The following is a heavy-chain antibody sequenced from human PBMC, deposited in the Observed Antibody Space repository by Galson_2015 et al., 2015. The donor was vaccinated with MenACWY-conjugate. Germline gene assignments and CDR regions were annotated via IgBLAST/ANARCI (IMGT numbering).Heavy chain of an antibody. CDR1: GFSFSTYW. V-gene: IGHV3-7*03. J-gene: IGHJ4*02. CDR2: IKEDGSKK. CDR3: AVSITMFDS. D-gene: IGHD3-3*01. Sequence: LRLSCAASGFSFSTYWMSWVRQAPGKGLEWVANIKEDGSKKYYVDSVKGRFTVSRDNAKNSLYLQMTSLRAEDTAVYYCAVSITMFDSWGQGTLVTVSS.